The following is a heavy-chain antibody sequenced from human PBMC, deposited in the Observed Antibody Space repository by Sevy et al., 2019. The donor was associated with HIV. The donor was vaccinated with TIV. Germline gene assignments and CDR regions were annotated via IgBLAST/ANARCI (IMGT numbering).Heavy chain of an antibody. CDR3: ARGENDDEFFQY. CDR2: TSYDGSHK. Sequence: GGSLRLSCTVSGFIFSNFAMHWVRQAPGKGLEWVAVTSYDGSHKYYADSVKGRFTVSRDNSRNILSLEMSSLTRGDTAVYYCARGENDDEFFQYWGQGTLVTVSS. CDR1: GFIFSNFA. D-gene: IGHD1-26*01. V-gene: IGHV3-30*04. J-gene: IGHJ1*01.